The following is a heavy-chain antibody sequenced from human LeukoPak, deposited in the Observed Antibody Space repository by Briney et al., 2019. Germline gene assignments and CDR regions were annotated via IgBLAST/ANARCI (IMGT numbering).Heavy chain of an antibody. D-gene: IGHD4-17*01. CDR2: INPNSGGT. CDR1: GYTFTGYY. Sequence: ASVKVSCMASGYTFTGYYMQWVRQAPGQGLEWMGWINPNSGGTNYAQKFQGRVTMTRDTSISTAYMELSRLRSDDTAVYYCARASPYGDYAPYYYYYYMDVWGKGTTVTVSS. CDR3: ARASPYGDYAPYYYYYYMDV. V-gene: IGHV1-2*02. J-gene: IGHJ6*03.